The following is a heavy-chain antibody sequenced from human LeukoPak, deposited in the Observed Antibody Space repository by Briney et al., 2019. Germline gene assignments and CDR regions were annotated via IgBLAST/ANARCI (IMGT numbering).Heavy chain of an antibody. CDR2: IFPYDSDT. V-gene: IGHV5-51*01. Sequence: GESLKISCKGSEYSLTNYWIGWVRQMPGKGLEWMGMIFPYDSDTRYSPSFQGQVTVSADKSISTAYLQWSSLKASDTAMYYCARRRDAAGNRYYFDYWGQGTLVTVSS. CDR3: ARRRDAAGNRYYFDY. J-gene: IGHJ4*02. D-gene: IGHD6-13*01. CDR1: EYSLTNYW.